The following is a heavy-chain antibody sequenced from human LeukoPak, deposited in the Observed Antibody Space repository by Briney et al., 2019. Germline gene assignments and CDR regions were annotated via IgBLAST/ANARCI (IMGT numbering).Heavy chain of an antibody. CDR3: ARAPTKRHFDS. CDR2: ILSTGST. V-gene: IGHV3-66*01. D-gene: IGHD2-2*01. CDR1: GFTVSDNY. J-gene: IGHJ4*02. Sequence: GGSLRLSCAASGFTVSDNYMSWVRQAPGKGLDCVSAILSTGSTYYADSVKGRFTTSRDNSKNTLYLQMNNLRAEDTAIYYCARAPTKRHFDSWGQGTLVTVSS.